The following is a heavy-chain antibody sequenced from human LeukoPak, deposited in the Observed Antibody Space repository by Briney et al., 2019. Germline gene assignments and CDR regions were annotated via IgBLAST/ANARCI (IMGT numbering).Heavy chain of an antibody. CDR1: GYSISSGYY. D-gene: IGHD2-15*01. CDR3: ARDNVVVVAATPGYYYYMDV. Sequence: SETLSLTCTVSGYSISSGYYWGWIRQPLGKGLEWIGSIYHSGSTYYNPSLKSRVTIPVDTSKNQFSLKLSSVTAADTAVYYCARDNVVVVAATPGYYYYMDVWGKGTTVTVSS. J-gene: IGHJ6*03. V-gene: IGHV4-38-2*02. CDR2: IYHSGST.